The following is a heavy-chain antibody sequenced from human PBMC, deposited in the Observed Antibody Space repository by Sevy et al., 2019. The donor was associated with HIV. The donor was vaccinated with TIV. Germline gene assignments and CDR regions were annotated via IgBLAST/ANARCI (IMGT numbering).Heavy chain of an antibody. CDR2: IKQDAGQK. D-gene: IGHD1-7*01. Sequence: GGSLRLSCEASGLTFSKYWMGWVRQAPGKGLEWVANIKQDAGQKYFVDSVKGRFTISRDNAKKSRYLQRNSLGAEDTAVYVCARDDGNYYLHYWVQGTLVTVSS. V-gene: IGHV3-7*01. CDR1: GLTFSKYW. J-gene: IGHJ4*02. CDR3: ARDDGNYYLHY.